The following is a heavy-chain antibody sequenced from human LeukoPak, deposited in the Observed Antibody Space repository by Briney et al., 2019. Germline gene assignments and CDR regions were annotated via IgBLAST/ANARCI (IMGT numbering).Heavy chain of an antibody. Sequence: GGSLRLSCAASGFTFSSYAMSWVRQAPGEGLEWVSAISGSGGSTYYADSVKGRFTISRDNSKNTLYLQMNSLRAGETAVYYCYGSGSYYIWGYFDYWGQGTLVTVSS. CDR2: ISGSGGST. J-gene: IGHJ4*02. CDR1: GFTFSSYA. V-gene: IGHV3-23*01. CDR3: YGSGSYYIWGYFDY. D-gene: IGHD3-10*01.